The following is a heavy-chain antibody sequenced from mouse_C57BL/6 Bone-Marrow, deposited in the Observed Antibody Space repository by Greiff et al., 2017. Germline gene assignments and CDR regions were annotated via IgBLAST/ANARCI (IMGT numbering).Heavy chain of an antibody. CDR1: GYTFTSYW. J-gene: IGHJ1*03. V-gene: IGHV1-64*01. D-gene: IGHD3-3*01. CDR3: ARAGRRRYFDV. CDR2: IHPNSGST. Sequence: VQLKQPGAELVKPGASVKLSCKASGYTFTSYWMHWVKQRPGQGLEWIGMIHPNSGSTNYNEKFKSKATLTVDKSSSTAYMQLSSLTSEDSAVYYCARAGRRRYFDVWGTGTTVTVSS.